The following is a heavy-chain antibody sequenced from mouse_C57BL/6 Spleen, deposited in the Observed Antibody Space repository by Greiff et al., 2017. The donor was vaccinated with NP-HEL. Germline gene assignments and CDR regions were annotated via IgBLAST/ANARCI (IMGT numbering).Heavy chain of an antibody. CDR1: GYTFTNYW. D-gene: IGHD2-3*01. CDR2: IYPGGGYT. CDR3: ARWEDGYFLFDY. Sequence: QVQLKESGAELVRPGTSVKMSCKASGYTFTNYWIGWAKQRPGHGLEWIGDIYPGGGYTNYNEKFKGKATLTADKSSSTAYMQFSSLTSEDSAIYYCARWEDGYFLFDYWGQGTTLTVSS. V-gene: IGHV1-63*01. J-gene: IGHJ2*01.